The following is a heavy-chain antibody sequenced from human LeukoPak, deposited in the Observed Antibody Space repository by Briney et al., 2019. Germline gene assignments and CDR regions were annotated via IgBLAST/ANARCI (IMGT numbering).Heavy chain of an antibody. V-gene: IGHV3-23*01. D-gene: IGHD3-22*01. CDR2: ISGSGGST. Sequence: PGGSLSLSCAASGFTFSSYAMSWVRQAPGKGLEWVSAISGSGGSTYYADSVKGRFTISRDNSKNTLYLQMNSLRAEDTAVYYCAKVTYYYDSSGYYSPYYFDYWGQGTLVTVSS. CDR3: AKVTYYYDSSGYYSPYYFDY. CDR1: GFTFSSYA. J-gene: IGHJ4*02.